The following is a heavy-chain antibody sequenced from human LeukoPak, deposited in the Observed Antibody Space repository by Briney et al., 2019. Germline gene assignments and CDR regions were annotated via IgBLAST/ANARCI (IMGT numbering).Heavy chain of an antibody. J-gene: IGHJ4*02. V-gene: IGHV3-74*01. CDR1: GFTFSSYW. CDR2: INSDGSST. D-gene: IGHD3-9*01. CDR3: ATVVFDWFSDY. Sequence: GGSLRLSCAASGFTFSSYWMHWIRQAPGKGLVWVSRINSDGSSTSYADSVKGRFTISRDNAKNTLYLQMNSLRAEDTAVYYCATVVFDWFSDYWGQGTLVTVSS.